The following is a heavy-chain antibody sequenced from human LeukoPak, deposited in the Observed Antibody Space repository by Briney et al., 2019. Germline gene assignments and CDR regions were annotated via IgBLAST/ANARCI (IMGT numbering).Heavy chain of an antibody. D-gene: IGHD4-23*01. Sequence: SETLSLTCTVSGGSISSYYWSWIRQPPGKGLGWIGYIYYSGSTNYNPSLKSRVTISVDTSKNQFSLKLSSVTAADTAVYYRARSLTNPGYGGNSIGYWGQGTLVTVSS. CDR3: ARSLTNPGYGGNSIGY. J-gene: IGHJ4*02. CDR2: IYYSGST. V-gene: IGHV4-59*01. CDR1: GGSISSYY.